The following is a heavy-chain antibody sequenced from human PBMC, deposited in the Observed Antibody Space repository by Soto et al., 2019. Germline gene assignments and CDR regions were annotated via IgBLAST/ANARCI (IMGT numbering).Heavy chain of an antibody. CDR2: IIPILGIA. CDR3: ATADIVVVVAAQYYFDY. CDR1: GGTFSSYT. J-gene: IGHJ4*02. D-gene: IGHD2-15*01. V-gene: IGHV1-69*02. Sequence: QVQLVQSGAEVKKPGSSVKVSCKASGGTFSSYTISWVRQAPGQGLEWMGRIIPILGIANYAQKFQGRVTITADKCTSTAYMELNSLRSEDTAVYYCATADIVVVVAAQYYFDYWGQGTLVTVSS.